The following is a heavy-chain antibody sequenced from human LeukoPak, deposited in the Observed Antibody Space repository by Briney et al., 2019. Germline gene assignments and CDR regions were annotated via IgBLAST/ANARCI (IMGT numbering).Heavy chain of an antibody. V-gene: IGHV4-4*02. CDR1: GGSISSTNW. J-gene: IGHJ3*01. CDR2: IYHGGST. D-gene: IGHD6-13*01. CDR3: AMGGGVAAAGAFDV. Sequence: SGTLSLTCAVSGGSISSTNWWTWVRQPPGEGLEWIGEIYHGGSTNYNPSLRSRVTISLDKSKNQFSVKLNSVTAADTAVYYCAMGGGVAAAGAFDVWGQGTMVTVSS.